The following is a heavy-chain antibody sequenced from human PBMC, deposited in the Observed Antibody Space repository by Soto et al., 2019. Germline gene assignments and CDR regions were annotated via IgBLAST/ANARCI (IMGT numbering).Heavy chain of an antibody. Sequence: SVKVSCKASGGTFSSYAISWVRQAPGQGLEWMGGIIPIFGTANYAQKFQGRVTITADESTSTAYMELSSLRSEDTAVYYCASAVYATPYYYYYGMDVWGQGTTVTVS. D-gene: IGHD2-8*01. CDR1: GGTFSSYA. V-gene: IGHV1-69*13. J-gene: IGHJ6*02. CDR2: IIPIFGTA. CDR3: ASAVYATPYYYYYGMDV.